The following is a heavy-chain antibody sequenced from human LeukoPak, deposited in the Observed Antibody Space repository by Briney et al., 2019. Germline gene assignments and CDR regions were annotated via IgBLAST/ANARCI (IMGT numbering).Heavy chain of an antibody. D-gene: IGHD6-19*01. CDR1: GYTFNGYY. CDR2: IKPNSGGT. Sequence: GASVKGSCKASGYTFNGYYMHWVRQAPGQGLEWMGWIKPNSGGTNSAQKFQGRVTMTRDTSISTAYMELNRLTSDDTAVYYCARDGTGYSSGWYYWFFDLWGRGTLVTVSS. J-gene: IGHJ2*01. CDR3: ARDGTGYSSGWYYWFFDL. V-gene: IGHV1-2*02.